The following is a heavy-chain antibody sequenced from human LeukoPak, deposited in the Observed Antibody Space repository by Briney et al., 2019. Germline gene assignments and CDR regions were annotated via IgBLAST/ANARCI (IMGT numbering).Heavy chain of an antibody. CDR3: ARDHRVNLWFGEPQASWFDP. V-gene: IGHV4-39*07. Sequence: SETLSLTCTVSGGSISSSSYYWGWIRQPPGKGLEWIGSIYYSGSTYYNPSLKSRVTISVDTSKNQFSLKLSSVTAADTAVYYCARDHRVNLWFGEPQASWFDPWGQGTLVTVSS. CDR1: GGSISSSSYY. J-gene: IGHJ5*02. CDR2: IYYSGST. D-gene: IGHD3-10*01.